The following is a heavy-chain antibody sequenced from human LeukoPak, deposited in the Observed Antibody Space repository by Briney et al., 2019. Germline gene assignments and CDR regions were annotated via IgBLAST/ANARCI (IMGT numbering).Heavy chain of an antibody. Sequence: SETLSLTCTVSGGSISSGGYYWSWIRQPPGKGLEWIGYIYHSGSTYYNPSLKSRVTISVDRSKNQFSLKLSSVTAADTAVYYCARAAARYSSGWYCDYWGQGTLVTVSS. CDR1: GGSISSGGYY. V-gene: IGHV4-30-2*01. J-gene: IGHJ4*02. D-gene: IGHD6-19*01. CDR3: ARAAARYSSGWYCDY. CDR2: IYHSGST.